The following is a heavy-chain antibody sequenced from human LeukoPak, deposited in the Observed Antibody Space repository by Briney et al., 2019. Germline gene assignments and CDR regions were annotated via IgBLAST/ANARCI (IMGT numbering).Heavy chain of an antibody. CDR1: GFTFSSYE. D-gene: IGHD3-10*01. CDR3: ARARITMVRGVIIKAQSFDY. CDR2: ISSSGSTI. Sequence: GGSLRLSCAASGFTFSSYEMDWVRQAPGKGLEWVSYISSSGSTIYYADSVKGRFTISRDNAKNSLYLQMNSLGAEDTAVYYCARARITMVRGVIIKAQSFDYWGQGTLVTVSS. V-gene: IGHV3-48*03. J-gene: IGHJ4*02.